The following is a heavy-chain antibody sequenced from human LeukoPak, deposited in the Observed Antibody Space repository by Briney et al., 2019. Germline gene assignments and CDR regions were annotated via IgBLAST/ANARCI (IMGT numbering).Heavy chain of an antibody. CDR1: GFTFSSYT. CDR2: ISSRSTYI. J-gene: IGHJ4*02. Sequence: GGSLRLSCADSGFTFSSYTMNWVRQAPGKGLEWVSSISSRSTYIFYADSMKGRFTISRDNAKKSLYLQMNSLRAEDTAVYYCARGGYCSGGSCYGKSGWYFDYWGQGTLVTVSS. CDR3: ARGGYCSGGSCYGKSGWYFDY. V-gene: IGHV3-21*01. D-gene: IGHD2-15*01.